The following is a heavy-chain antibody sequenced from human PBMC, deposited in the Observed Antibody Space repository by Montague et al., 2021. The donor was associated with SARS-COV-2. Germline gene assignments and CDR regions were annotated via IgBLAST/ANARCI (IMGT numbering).Heavy chain of an antibody. CDR3: ANRGVRYFHAQGVWYYFDY. J-gene: IGHJ4*02. V-gene: IGHV3-23*01. CDR2: ISDSGGST. Sequence: SLRLSCAASGFTFSSYGMTWVRQASGKGLEWVSTISDSGGSTYYADSVKGRFTISRDNSKNTLYLQMNSLRAEDTAVYYCANRGVRYFHAQGVWYYFDYWGQGTLVTVSS. CDR1: GFTFSSYG. D-gene: IGHD3-9*01.